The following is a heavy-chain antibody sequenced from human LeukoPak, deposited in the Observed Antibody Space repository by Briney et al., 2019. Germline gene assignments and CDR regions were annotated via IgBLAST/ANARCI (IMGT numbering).Heavy chain of an antibody. D-gene: IGHD3-10*02. CDR2: IWYDGSNK. V-gene: IGHV3-33*01. J-gene: IGHJ4*02. CDR3: ARGPMFSDY. Sequence: GGTLRPSSAPSGFTFRSYAMDGVREAPGKGLEWVAVIWYDGSNKYYADSVKGRFTISRDNSKNTLYLQMNSLRAEDTAVYYCARGPMFSDYWGQGTLVTVSS. CDR1: GFTFRSYA.